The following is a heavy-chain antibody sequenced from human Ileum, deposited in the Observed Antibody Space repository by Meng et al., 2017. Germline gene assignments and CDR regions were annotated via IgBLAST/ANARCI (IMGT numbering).Heavy chain of an antibody. D-gene: IGHD2-21*02. CDR2: ISADGTTI. Sequence: GGSLRLSCTGSGFPFTNYEMNWVRQAPGKGLEWISYISADGTTIFYADSVKGRFTISRDNAKKSLFLQMNFLRADDTAIYYCARDSSVTAALDYWGQGTLVTVSS. CDR1: GFPFTNYE. V-gene: IGHV3-48*03. CDR3: ARDSSVTAALDY. J-gene: IGHJ4*02.